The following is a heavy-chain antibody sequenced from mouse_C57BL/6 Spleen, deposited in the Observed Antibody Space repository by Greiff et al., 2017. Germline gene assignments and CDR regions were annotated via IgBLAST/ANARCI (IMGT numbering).Heavy chain of an antibody. V-gene: IGHV1-50*01. Sequence: QVQLQQPGAELVKPGASVKLSCKASGYTFTSYWMQWVKQRPGQGLEWIGEIDPSDSYTNYNQKFKGKATLTVDTSSSTAYIQLSSLTSEDSAVYYCARITTVVMDYWGQGTSVTVSS. D-gene: IGHD1-1*01. CDR3: ARITTVVMDY. J-gene: IGHJ4*01. CDR2: IDPSDSYT. CDR1: GYTFTSYW.